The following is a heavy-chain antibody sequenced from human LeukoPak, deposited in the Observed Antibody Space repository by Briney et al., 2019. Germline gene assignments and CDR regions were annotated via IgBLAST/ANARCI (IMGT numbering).Heavy chain of an antibody. J-gene: IGHJ4*02. D-gene: IGHD3-22*01. CDR2: ISSGSSYI. V-gene: IGHV3-21*01. CDR3: ARDYDSSGYPDY. Sequence: GGSLRLSCAASGFTFSSYSMNWVRQAPGKGLEWVSSISSGSSYIYYADSVKGRFTISGDNAKNSLFLRMNSLRAEDTGVYYCARDYDSSGYPDYWGQGTLVTVSS. CDR1: GFTFSSYS.